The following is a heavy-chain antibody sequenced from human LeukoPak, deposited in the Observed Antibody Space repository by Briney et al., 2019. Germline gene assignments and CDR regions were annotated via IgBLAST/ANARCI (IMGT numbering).Heavy chain of an antibody. CDR1: GYTFTSYG. Sequence: ASVKVSCKASGYTFTSYGISWVRQAPGQGLEWMGWTSAYNDNTNYVQRFQGRVIMTTDTSTSTAYMELRSLRSDDTAVYFCARDRPKDDAFDIWGQGTMVTVSS. CDR3: ARDRPKDDAFDI. J-gene: IGHJ3*02. CDR2: TSAYNDNT. V-gene: IGHV1-18*01.